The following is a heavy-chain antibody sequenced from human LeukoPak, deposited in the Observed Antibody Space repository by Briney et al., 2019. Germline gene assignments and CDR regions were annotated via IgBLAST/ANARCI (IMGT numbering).Heavy chain of an antibody. D-gene: IGHD2-2*01. CDR1: GFTFSSYS. Sequence: GGSMRLSCAASGFTFSSYSMNWVRQAPGKGLEWVSSITSSSYIYYADSVKGRFTISRDNAKNSLYLQMNSLRAEDTAVYYCARDPPGGCSSTSCSGYWGQGTLVTVSS. CDR2: ITSSSYI. V-gene: IGHV3-21*01. J-gene: IGHJ4*02. CDR3: ARDPPGGCSSTSCSGY.